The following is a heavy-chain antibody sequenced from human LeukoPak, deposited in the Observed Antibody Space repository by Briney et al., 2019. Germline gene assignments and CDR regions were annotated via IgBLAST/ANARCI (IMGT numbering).Heavy chain of an antibody. D-gene: IGHD3-22*01. J-gene: IGHJ4*02. CDR3: ARGFPLTYYYDSSGYYLGY. CDR1: GFTVSSNY. Sequence: PGGSLRLSCAASGFTVSSNYMSWVRQAPGKGLVWVSRINSDGSSTSYADSVKGRFTISRDNAKNTLYLQMNSLRAEDTAVYYCARGFPLTYYYDSSGYYLGYWGQGTLVTVSS. V-gene: IGHV3-74*01. CDR2: INSDGSST.